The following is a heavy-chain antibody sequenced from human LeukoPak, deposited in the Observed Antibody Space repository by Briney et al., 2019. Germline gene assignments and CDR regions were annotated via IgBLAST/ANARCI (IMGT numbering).Heavy chain of an antibody. CDR3: ARQDGRALYYFDY. CDR2: IYPGDSDT. Sequence: GESLKISCKGSGYSFTSYWIGWVRQMPGKGLEWMGIIYPGDSDTRYSPSFQGQVTISADKSISTAYLQWGGLKASDTAMYYCARQDGRALYYFDYWGQGALVTVSS. V-gene: IGHV5-51*01. D-gene: IGHD5-24*01. J-gene: IGHJ4*02. CDR1: GYSFTSYW.